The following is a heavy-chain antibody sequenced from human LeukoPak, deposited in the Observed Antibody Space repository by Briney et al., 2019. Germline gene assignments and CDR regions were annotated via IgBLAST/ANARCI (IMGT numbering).Heavy chain of an antibody. CDR3: ARVRVATIFDY. CDR2: ISSSGGII. J-gene: IGHJ4*02. D-gene: IGHD5-12*01. Sequence: GGSLRLSCAASGFTFSSYEMNWVRQAPGKGLEWVAYISSSGGIIYYADSVKGRFTISRDNAKNSLYLQMNSLRAEDTAVYYCARVRVATIFDYWGQGTLVTVSS. V-gene: IGHV3-48*03. CDR1: GFTFSSYE.